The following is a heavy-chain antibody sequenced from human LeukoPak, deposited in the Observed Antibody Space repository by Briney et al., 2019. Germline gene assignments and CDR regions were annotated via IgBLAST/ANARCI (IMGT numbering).Heavy chain of an antibody. CDR3: ARDEYYGSGSYYQFYYYYYGMDV. J-gene: IGHJ6*02. CDR1: GCTFTSYG. Sequence: ASVKVSCKASGCTFTSYGISWVRQAPGQGLEWMGWISAYNGNTNYAQKLQGRVTMTTDTSTSTAYMELRSLRSDDTAVYYCARDEYYGSGSYYQFYYYYYGMDVWGQGTTVTVSS. D-gene: IGHD3-10*01. CDR2: ISAYNGNT. V-gene: IGHV1-18*01.